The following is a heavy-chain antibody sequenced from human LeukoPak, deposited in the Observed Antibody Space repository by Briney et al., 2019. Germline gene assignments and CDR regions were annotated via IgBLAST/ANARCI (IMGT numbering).Heavy chain of an antibody. CDR3: ARDEAARPDGAFDI. J-gene: IGHJ3*02. Sequence: PSETLSLTCTVSGGSISSGGYYWSWIRQHPGKGLEWIGYIYYSGSTYHNPSLKSRVTISVDTSKNQFSLKLSSVTAADTAVYYCARDEAARPDGAFDIWGQGTMVTVSS. D-gene: IGHD6-6*01. CDR2: IYYSGST. V-gene: IGHV4-31*03. CDR1: GGSISSGGYY.